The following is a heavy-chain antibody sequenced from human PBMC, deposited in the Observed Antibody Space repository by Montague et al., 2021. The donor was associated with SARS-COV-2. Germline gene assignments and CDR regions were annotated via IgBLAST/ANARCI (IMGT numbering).Heavy chain of an antibody. J-gene: IGHJ4*02. CDR1: GDSITNHY. CDR2: MHFTGKT. Sequence: SETLSLTCSVSGDSITNHYWSWIRQPAGKGLEWIGRMHFTGKTNFSPSFSSRLTMSADTSKNQFSLKLTSVTAADTAIYFCARDRFDFGAGRQGTIDFWGQGTLATVSS. CDR3: ARDRFDFGAGRQGTIDF. D-gene: IGHD3-10*01. V-gene: IGHV4-4*07.